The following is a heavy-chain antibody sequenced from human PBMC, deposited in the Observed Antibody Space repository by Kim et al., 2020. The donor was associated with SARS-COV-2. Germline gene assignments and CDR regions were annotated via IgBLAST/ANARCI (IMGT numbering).Heavy chain of an antibody. Sequence: GGSLRLSCVASGFNFQAFAMHWVRRAPGKGLEWLAVIGFDGNEKYYGDSVKARLRVSRDNFNDTLYLQINRLRVEDTAVYYCARDPQQLVAPYYYALDVWGQGISVTVAS. D-gene: IGHD6-13*01. CDR3: ARDPQQLVAPYYYALDV. J-gene: IGHJ6*02. CDR1: GFNFQAFA. V-gene: IGHV3-33*01. CDR2: IGFDGNEK.